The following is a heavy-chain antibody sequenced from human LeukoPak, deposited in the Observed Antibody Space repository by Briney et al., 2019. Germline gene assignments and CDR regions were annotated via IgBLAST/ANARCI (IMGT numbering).Heavy chain of an antibody. CDR2: IIPIFGTA. V-gene: IGHV1-69*06. CDR3: ARDVCGGDCGPNFDY. CDR1: GGTFSSYA. Sequence: SVKVSCKASGGTFSSYAICWVRQAPGQGLEWMGGIIPIFGTANYAQKFQGRVTITADKSTSTAYMELSSLRSEDTAVYYCARDVCGGDCGPNFDYWGQGTLVTVSS. J-gene: IGHJ4*02. D-gene: IGHD2-21*02.